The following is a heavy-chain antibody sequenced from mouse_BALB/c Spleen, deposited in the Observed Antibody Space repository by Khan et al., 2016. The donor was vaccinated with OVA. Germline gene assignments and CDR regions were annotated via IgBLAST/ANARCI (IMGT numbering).Heavy chain of an antibody. CDR3: ARPPYFSYVMVY. J-gene: IGHJ4*01. Sequence: QIQLVQSVPELKKPGETVKISCKASGYTFTNYGMNWVKQALGKGLKWMGWIYTYTGEPTYADDFKGRFAFSLVTSASTAYLQINNLKNEDTATYFCARPPYFSYVMVYWGQGTSVTVSS. V-gene: IGHV9-3-1*01. CDR2: IYTYTGEP. D-gene: IGHD2-10*01. CDR1: GYTFTNYG.